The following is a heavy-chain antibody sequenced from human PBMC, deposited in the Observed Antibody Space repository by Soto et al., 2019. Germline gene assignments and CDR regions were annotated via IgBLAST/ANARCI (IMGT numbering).Heavy chain of an antibody. CDR1: GGSFSGYY. CDR3: ARQGYGSGSRIVVN. V-gene: IGHV4-34*01. J-gene: IGHJ4*02. CDR2: INHSGST. D-gene: IGHD3-10*01. Sequence: PSETLSLTCAFYGGSFSGYYWIWIRQPPGKGLEWIGEINHSGSTNYNPSLKSRVTISVDTSKNQFSLKLSSVTAADTAVYYCARQGYGSGSRIVVNWGQGTLVTVSS.